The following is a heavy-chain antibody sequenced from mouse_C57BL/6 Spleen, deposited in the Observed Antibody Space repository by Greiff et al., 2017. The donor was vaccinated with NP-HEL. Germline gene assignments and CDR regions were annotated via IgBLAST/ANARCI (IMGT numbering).Heavy chain of an antibody. CDR3: ARVAQATWDYFDY. CDR2: INYDGSST. Sequence: DVKLVESEGGLVQPGSSMKLSCTASGFTFSDYYMAWVRQVPEKGLEWVANINYDGSSTYYLDSLKSRFIISRDNAKNILYLQMSSLESEDTATYYCARVAQATWDYFDYWGQGTTLTVSS. J-gene: IGHJ2*01. CDR1: GFTFSDYY. D-gene: IGHD3-2*02. V-gene: IGHV5-16*01.